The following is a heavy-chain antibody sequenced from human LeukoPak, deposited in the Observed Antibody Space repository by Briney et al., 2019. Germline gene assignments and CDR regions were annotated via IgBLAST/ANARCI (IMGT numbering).Heavy chain of an antibody. Sequence: GGSLRLSCAASGFTFSSYGMHWVRQAPGNGLEWVAVIWYDGSNKYYADSVKGRFTISRDNSKNTLYLQMKRLRAEDPAVYYCAKGAYCSSTSCYTGDAFDIWGQGTMVTVSS. V-gene: IGHV3-33*06. D-gene: IGHD2-2*02. CDR1: GFTFSSYG. CDR2: IWYDGSNK. J-gene: IGHJ3*02. CDR3: AKGAYCSSTSCYTGDAFDI.